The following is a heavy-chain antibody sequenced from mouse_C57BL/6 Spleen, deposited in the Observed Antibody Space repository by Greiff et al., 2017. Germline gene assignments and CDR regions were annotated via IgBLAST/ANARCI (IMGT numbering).Heavy chain of an antibody. J-gene: IGHJ2*01. CDR3: ARQGTGPYFDY. V-gene: IGHV5-15*01. Sequence: EVQGVESGGGLVQPGGSLKLSCAASGFTFSDYGMAWVRQAPRKGPAWVAFISNLAYSIYYADTVTGRFTIARENAKNTLYLEMSSLRSEDTAMYYCARQGTGPYFDYWGQGTTLTVSS. D-gene: IGHD4-1*01. CDR2: ISNLAYSI. CDR1: GFTFSDYG.